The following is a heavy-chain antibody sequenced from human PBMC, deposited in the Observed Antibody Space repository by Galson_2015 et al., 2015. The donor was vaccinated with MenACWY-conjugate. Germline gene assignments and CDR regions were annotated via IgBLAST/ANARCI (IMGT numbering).Heavy chain of an antibody. Sequence: SLRLSCAASGFTFSSYSMNWVRQPPGKGLEWVSYITSSSSTMCYADSVKGRFTISRDNAKNSLYLEMNSLRAEDTAVYYCTRERGGYCSGTSCSNAFDIWGQGTMVTVSS. CDR2: ITSSSSTM. V-gene: IGHV3-48*04. J-gene: IGHJ3*02. CDR1: GFTFSSYS. CDR3: TRERGGYCSGTSCSNAFDI. D-gene: IGHD2-2*01.